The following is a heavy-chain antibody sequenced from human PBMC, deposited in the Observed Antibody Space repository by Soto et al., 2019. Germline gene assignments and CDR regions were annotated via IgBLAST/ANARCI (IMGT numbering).Heavy chain of an antibody. D-gene: IGHD6-19*01. CDR2: IIPMFGTP. Sequence: QVQLVQSGAEVKKPGSAVKVSCKASVDTFSSYASNWVRQAPGQGLEWMGGIIPMFGTPNYAQKFQGRVSITADESTSTVYMELSSLRSEDTAMYSCARDLRGVTAVAGTYVFDIWGQGTMVTVSS. CDR1: VDTFSSYA. CDR3: ARDLRGVTAVAGTYVFDI. J-gene: IGHJ3*02. V-gene: IGHV1-69*12.